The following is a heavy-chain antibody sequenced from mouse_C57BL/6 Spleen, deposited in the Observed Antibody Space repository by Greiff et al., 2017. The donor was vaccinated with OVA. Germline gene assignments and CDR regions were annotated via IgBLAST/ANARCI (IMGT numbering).Heavy chain of an antibody. D-gene: IGHD3-2*02. CDR3: ARGGTAQNFDY. CDR2: INPYNGGT. Sequence: VQLQQSGPVLVKPGASVKMSCKASGYTFTDYYMNWVKQSHGKSLEWIGVINPYNGGTSYNQKFKGKATLTVDKSSSTAYMELNSLTSEDSAVYYCARGGTAQNFDYWGQGTTLTVSS. V-gene: IGHV1-19*01. J-gene: IGHJ2*01. CDR1: GYTFTDYY.